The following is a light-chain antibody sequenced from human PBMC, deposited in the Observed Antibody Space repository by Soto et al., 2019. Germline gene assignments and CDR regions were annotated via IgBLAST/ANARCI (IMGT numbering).Light chain of an antibody. CDR1: QSVSSSY. J-gene: IGKJ1*01. CDR2: GAS. CDR3: QQYGSSPTT. Sequence: IALTQSPGTLSLSPGERATLSCRASQSVSSSYLAWYQQKPGQAPRLLIYGASSRATDIPDRFSGSGSGTDFTLTISRLEPEDFAVYYCQQYGSSPTTFGQGTKVDI. V-gene: IGKV3-20*01.